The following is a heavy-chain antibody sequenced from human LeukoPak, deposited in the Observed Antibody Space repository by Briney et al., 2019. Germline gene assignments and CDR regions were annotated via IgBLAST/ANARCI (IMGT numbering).Heavy chain of an antibody. CDR3: ARNWFSTYFDY. Sequence: PGGFLRLSCVASGFTLSSNYMSWVRQAPGKGLEWVSLIYSDGSAYYADSVKGRFTISRDNSKNTLYLQMNSLRAEDTAVYYCARNWFSTYFDYWGQGTLVTVSS. CDR1: GFTLSSNY. CDR2: IYSDGSA. D-gene: IGHD3-10*01. J-gene: IGHJ4*02. V-gene: IGHV3-53*01.